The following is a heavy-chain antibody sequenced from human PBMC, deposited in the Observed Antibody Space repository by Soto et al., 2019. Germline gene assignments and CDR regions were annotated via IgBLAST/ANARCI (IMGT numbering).Heavy chain of an antibody. D-gene: IGHD3-22*01. Sequence: SVKVSCKASGGTFSSYTISWVRQAPGQGLEWMGRIIPNHGITNYAQKFQGRVTITADKSTSTAYMELRSLRSDDTAVYYCARDAEFYDSSGSTQFDYWGQGTLVTVSS. J-gene: IGHJ4*02. V-gene: IGHV1-69*04. CDR2: IIPNHGIT. CDR1: GGTFSSYT. CDR3: ARDAEFYDSSGSTQFDY.